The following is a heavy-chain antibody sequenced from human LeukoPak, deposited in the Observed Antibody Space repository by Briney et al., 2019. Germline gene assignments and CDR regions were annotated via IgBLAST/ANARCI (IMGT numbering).Heavy chain of an antibody. D-gene: IGHD2-2*01. CDR2: ISSSGSYI. Sequence: PGGSLRLSCAASGFTFSSYSINWVRQAPGKGLEWVSSISSSGSYIYYADSLKDRFTISRDNAKNSLYLQMNSLRAEDTAVYYCARGGTSSTNTWFDPRGQGTLVTVSS. J-gene: IGHJ5*02. CDR3: ARGGTSSTNTWFDP. CDR1: GFTFSSYS. V-gene: IGHV3-21*01.